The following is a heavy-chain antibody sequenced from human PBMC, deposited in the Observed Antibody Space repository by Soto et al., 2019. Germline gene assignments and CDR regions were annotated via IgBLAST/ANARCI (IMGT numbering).Heavy chain of an antibody. CDR1: GGSFSGYY. CDR3: ARVFGFGGMDV. CDR2: INHSGST. V-gene: IGHV4-34*09. D-gene: IGHD3-10*01. J-gene: IGHJ6*02. Sequence: PSETLSLTCAVYGGSFSGYYWSWIRQPPGKGLEWIGEINHSGSTNYNPSLKSRVTISVDTSKNQFSLKLSSVTAADTAVYYCARVFGFGGMDVWGQGITVTVSS.